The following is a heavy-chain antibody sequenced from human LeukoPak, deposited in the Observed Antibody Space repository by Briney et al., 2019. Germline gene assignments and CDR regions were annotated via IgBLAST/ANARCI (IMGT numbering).Heavy chain of an antibody. V-gene: IGHV3-53*01. J-gene: IGHJ4*02. CDR2: IYSDGSI. Sequence: GGSLRLSCAASGFTVTTDHMSWVRQAPGKGLECVSIIYSDGSISHADSVKGRFTISRDNSKNTLYLQMNSLRAEDTAIYFCAKLSGYSPGAYWGQGTLVTVSS. D-gene: IGHD5-12*01. CDR3: AKLSGYSPGAY. CDR1: GFTVTTDH.